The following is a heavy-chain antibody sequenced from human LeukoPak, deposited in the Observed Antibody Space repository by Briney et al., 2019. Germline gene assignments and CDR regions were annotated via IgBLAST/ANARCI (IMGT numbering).Heavy chain of an antibody. V-gene: IGHV4-59*01. Sequence: SETLSLTCTVSGCSISSYSWSWIRQPPGKGLEGIGYIYYSGSTNHNPSLKSRVTISVDTSKNQFSLKLSSVTAADTAVYYCARGYYGSGSYYIGAFFDYWGQGTLLTVSS. J-gene: IGHJ4*02. CDR2: IYYSGST. CDR3: ARGYYGSGSYYIGAFFDY. CDR1: GCSISSYS. D-gene: IGHD3-10*01.